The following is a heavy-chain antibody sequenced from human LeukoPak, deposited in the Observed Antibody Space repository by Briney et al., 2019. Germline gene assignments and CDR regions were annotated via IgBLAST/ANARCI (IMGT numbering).Heavy chain of an antibody. CDR2: AYSDGNT. CDR1: GITVNSTY. CDR3: ARLFGSGWPGYFYYAMDV. J-gene: IGHJ6*02. Sequence: GGSLRLSCAASGITVNSTYISWVRQAPGKGLEWVSVAYSDGNTYYAGSVKGRFTISRDNSKNTLFLQMNSLRAEDTAVCYCARLFGSGWPGYFYYAMDVWGQGTTVAVSS. V-gene: IGHV3-66*04. D-gene: IGHD6-19*01.